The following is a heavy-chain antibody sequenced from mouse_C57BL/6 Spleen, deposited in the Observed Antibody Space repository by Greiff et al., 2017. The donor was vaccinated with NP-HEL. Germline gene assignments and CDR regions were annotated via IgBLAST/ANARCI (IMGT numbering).Heavy chain of an antibody. V-gene: IGHV5-16*01. CDR3: ARAGLDY. J-gene: IGHJ4*01. CDR2: INYDGSST. Sequence: EVKLMESEGGLVQPGSSMKLSCTASGFTFSDYYMAWVRQVPEKGLEWVANINYDGSSTYYLDSLKSRFIISRDNAKNILYLQMSSLKSEDTATYYCARAGLDYWGQGTSVTVSS. CDR1: GFTFSDYY.